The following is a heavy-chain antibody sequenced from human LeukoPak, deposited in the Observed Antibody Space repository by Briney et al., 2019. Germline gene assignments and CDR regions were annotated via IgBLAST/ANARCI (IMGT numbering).Heavy chain of an antibody. V-gene: IGHV3-23*01. D-gene: IGHD2-21*01. CDR2: LSGTGGST. CDR3: AKIAAHVGMGSFDY. CDR1: GFTFSRHA. J-gene: IGHJ4*02. Sequence: GGSLRLSCEASGFTFSRHAMSWVRQAPGKGLEWVSSLSGTGGSTYYADSVKGRLTVSRDNSRNMLYLEMNSLRAEDTAVYYCAKIAAHVGMGSFDYWGQGTLVTVSS.